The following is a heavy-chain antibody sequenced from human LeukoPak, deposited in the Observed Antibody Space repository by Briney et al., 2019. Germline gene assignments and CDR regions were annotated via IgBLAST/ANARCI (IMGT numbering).Heavy chain of an antibody. CDR1: GGSISSGDYY. V-gene: IGHV4-30-4*01. Sequence: SETLSLTCTVSGGSISSGDYYWSWIRQPPGKGLEWIGYIYYSGSTYYNPSLKSRVTISVDTSKNQFSLKLSSVTAADTAVYYCARSTVIPDYFDYWGQGTLVTVSS. D-gene: IGHD4-17*01. CDR3: ARSTVIPDYFDY. J-gene: IGHJ4*02. CDR2: IYYSGST.